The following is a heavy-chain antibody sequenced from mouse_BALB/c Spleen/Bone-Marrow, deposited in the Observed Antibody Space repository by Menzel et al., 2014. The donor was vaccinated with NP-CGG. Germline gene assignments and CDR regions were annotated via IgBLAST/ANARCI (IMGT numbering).Heavy chain of an antibody. CDR2: ILPGSGNT. J-gene: IGHJ3*01. CDR1: GYTFXSYW. D-gene: IGHD2-4*01. CDR3: ARYYDYAWFAY. Sequence: QVQLQQSGTELMKPGASVKVSCKATGYTFXSYWIEWVKQRPGHGLEWIGEILPGSGNTNYNENFKGKATFTADTSSNTAYMQLSSLTSEDSAVYYCARYYDYAWFAYWGQGTLVTVSA. V-gene: IGHV1-9*01.